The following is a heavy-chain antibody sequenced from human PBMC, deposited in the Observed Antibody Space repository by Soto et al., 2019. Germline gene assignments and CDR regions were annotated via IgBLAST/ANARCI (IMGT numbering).Heavy chain of an antibody. J-gene: IGHJ4*02. CDR3: AREYTYDSTPFDY. Sequence: LRLSCAASGFTFSSYGMHWVRQAPGKGLEWVAVIWYDGSNKYYADSVKGRFTISRDNSKNTLYLQMNSLRAEDTAVYYCAREYTYDSTPFDYWGQGTLVTVSS. CDR1: GFTFSSYG. CDR2: IWYDGSNK. V-gene: IGHV3-33*01. D-gene: IGHD3-22*01.